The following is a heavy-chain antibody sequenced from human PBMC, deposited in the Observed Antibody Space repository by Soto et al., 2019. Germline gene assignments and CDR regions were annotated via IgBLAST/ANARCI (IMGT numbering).Heavy chain of an antibody. Sequence: ASVKVSCKASGYTFTSYAMHWVRQAPGQRLEWMGWINAGNGNRKYSQKFQGRVTITRDTSASTAYMELSSLRSEDTAVYYCASPAERYQLYYYYYGMDVWGQGTTVTVSS. CDR2: INAGNGNR. CDR1: GYTFTSYA. J-gene: IGHJ6*02. V-gene: IGHV1-3*01. CDR3: ASPAERYQLYYYYYGMDV. D-gene: IGHD2-2*01.